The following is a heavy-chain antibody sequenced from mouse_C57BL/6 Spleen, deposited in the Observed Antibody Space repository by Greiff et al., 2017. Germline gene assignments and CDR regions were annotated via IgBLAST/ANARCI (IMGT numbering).Heavy chain of an antibody. J-gene: IGHJ2*01. V-gene: IGHV1-50*01. D-gene: IGHD4-1*01. CDR1: GYTFTSYW. CDR3: ARREELGKNYFDY. CDR2: IDPSDSYT. Sequence: QVQLQQPGAELVKPGASVKLSCKASGYTFTSYWMQWVKQRPGQGLEWIGEIDPSDSYTNYNQKFKGKATLTVDTSSSTAYMQLSSLTSEDSAVYYCARREELGKNYFDYWGQGTTLTVSS.